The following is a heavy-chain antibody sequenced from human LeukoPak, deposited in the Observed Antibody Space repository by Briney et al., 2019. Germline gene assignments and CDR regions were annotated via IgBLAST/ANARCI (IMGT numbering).Heavy chain of an antibody. CDR1: GFTFDDYA. CDR3: ARDRGSGSYYNPVDY. J-gene: IGHJ4*02. CDR2: ISWSSDNI. Sequence: GRSLRLSCAASGFTFDDYAMHWVRQAPGKVLEWVSGISWSSDNIDYADSVKGRFTISRDNAKNSLYLQMNSLRAEDTALYHCARDRGSGSYYNPVDYWGQGTLVTVSS. V-gene: IGHV3-9*01. D-gene: IGHD3-10*01.